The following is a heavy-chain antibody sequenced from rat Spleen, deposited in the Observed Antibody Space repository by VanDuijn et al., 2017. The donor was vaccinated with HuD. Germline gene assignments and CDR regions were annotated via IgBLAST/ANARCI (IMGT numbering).Heavy chain of an antibody. CDR1: GFAFSSYG. D-gene: IGHD5-1*01. J-gene: IGHJ2*01. CDR2: ISYDDGST. V-gene: IGHV5-19*01. Sequence: EVQLVESGGGLVQPGGSLKLSCAASGFAFSSYGMNWVRQAPPKGLKWVESISYDDGSTYYRDSVKDRFTISRDNAKSTLYLQMDSLRSEDTATYYCTTDRLGADYFDYWGQGVMVTVSS. CDR3: TTDRLGADYFDY.